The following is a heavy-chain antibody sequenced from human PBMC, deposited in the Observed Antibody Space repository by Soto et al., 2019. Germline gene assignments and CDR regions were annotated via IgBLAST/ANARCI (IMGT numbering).Heavy chain of an antibody. Sequence: QVRLVQSGAEVKRPESSVKVSCKASGGTFSNYAITWVRQAPGQGLEWMGGIIPVFGAANYAQKFQGRITITADESTSTAYMELSGLTSEDTAIYYCARDVSSDTTGFRGYDLWGQGTQVTVSS. CDR1: GGTFSNYA. D-gene: IGHD3-10*01. V-gene: IGHV1-69*01. CDR2: IIPVFGAA. J-gene: IGHJ4*02. CDR3: ARDVSSDTTGFRGYDL.